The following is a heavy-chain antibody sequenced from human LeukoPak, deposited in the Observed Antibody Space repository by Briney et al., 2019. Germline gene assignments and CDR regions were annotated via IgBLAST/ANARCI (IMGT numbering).Heavy chain of an antibody. CDR2: INHSGST. Sequence: SETLSLTCAVYGGSFSGYYWSWIRQPPGKGLEWIGEINHSGSTNYNPSLKSRVTISVDTSKNQFSLKLSSVTAADTAVYYCARGVLPPNSRRGYNSYWGQGTLVTVSS. D-gene: IGHD5-24*01. CDR1: GGSFSGYY. J-gene: IGHJ4*02. CDR3: ARGVLPPNSRRGYNSY. V-gene: IGHV4-34*01.